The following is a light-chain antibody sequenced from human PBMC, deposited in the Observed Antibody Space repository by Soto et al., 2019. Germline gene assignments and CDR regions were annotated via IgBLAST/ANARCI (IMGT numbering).Light chain of an antibody. V-gene: IGKV3-20*01. Sequence: EIVLTQSPVTLSLSPGERATLSCRASQSISSTYLAWYQQKPGQAPRLLIYGASSRATGIPDGFSGSGSGTDFSLTISRLEPEDFAVYYCQQYGTSRRTFGQGTKVDIK. J-gene: IGKJ1*01. CDR3: QQYGTSRRT. CDR2: GAS. CDR1: QSISSTY.